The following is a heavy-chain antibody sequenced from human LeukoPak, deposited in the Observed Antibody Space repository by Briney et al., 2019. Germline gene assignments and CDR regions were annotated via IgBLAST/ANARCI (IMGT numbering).Heavy chain of an antibody. CDR2: ISAYNGNT. D-gene: IGHD3-10*01. J-gene: IGHJ4*02. V-gene: IGHV1-18*04. CDR3: ARDRPRWGSGSYNGEI. CDR1: GYTFTSYG. Sequence: GASVKVSCKASGYTFTSYGISWMRQAPGQGLEWMGWISAYNGNTNYAQKLQGRVTMTTDTSTSTAYMELRSLRSDDTAVYYCARDRPRWGSGSYNGEIWGQGTLVTVSS.